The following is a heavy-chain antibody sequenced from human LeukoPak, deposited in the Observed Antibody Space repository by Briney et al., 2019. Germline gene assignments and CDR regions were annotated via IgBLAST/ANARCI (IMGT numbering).Heavy chain of an antibody. CDR1: GFTFSSYS. Sequence: GGSLRLSCAASGFTFSSYSMNWVRQAPGKGLEWVSSISSSSSYIYYADSVKGRFTISRDNAKNSLYLQMNSLRAEDTATYYCVKDPLIIFPFDPWGQGTLVTVSS. V-gene: IGHV3-21*01. CDR3: VKDPLIIFPFDP. J-gene: IGHJ5*02. D-gene: IGHD3-16*01. CDR2: ISSSSSYI.